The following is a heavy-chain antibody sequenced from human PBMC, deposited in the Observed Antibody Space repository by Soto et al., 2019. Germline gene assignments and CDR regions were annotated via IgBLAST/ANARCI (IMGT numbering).Heavy chain of an antibody. J-gene: IGHJ4*02. CDR3: ARHNYGSGSTYFDY. CDR2: IYYSGST. V-gene: IGHV4-59*08. CDR1: GCYISSYC. D-gene: IGHD3-10*01. Sequence: PSETLSLTCPVSGCYISSYCWSWIRQPPGKGLEWIGYIYYSGSTNYNPSLKSRVTISVDTSKNQFSLKLNSMTAADTAVYYCARHNYGSGSTYFDYWGQGTLVTVSS.